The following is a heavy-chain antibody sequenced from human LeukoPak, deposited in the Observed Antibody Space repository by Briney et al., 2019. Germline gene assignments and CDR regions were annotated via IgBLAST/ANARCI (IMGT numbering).Heavy chain of an antibody. CDR1: GGSITDY. CDR3: ARGVRGVTNNWFDP. J-gene: IGHJ5*02. Sequence: ASETLSLTCSVSGGSITDYWTWIRQPPGKELEWIGYIYYSGSTNYNPSLKSRVSISIDTSKNQVSLRLTSVTAADTAVYYCARGVRGVTNNWFDPWGQGTLVTVSS. CDR2: IYYSGST. D-gene: IGHD3-10*01. V-gene: IGHV4-59*01.